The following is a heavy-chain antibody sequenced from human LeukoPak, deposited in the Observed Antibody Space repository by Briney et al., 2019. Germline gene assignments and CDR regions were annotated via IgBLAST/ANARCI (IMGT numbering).Heavy chain of an antibody. Sequence: PGGSLRLSCAASGFTFSSYAMSWVRQAPGKGLEWVSAISGSGGSTYYADSVKGRFTISRDNSKNTLYLQMNSLRAEDTAVYYCAKDWIQWELQNDWFDPWGQGTLVTVSS. CDR3: AKDWIQWELQNDWFDP. J-gene: IGHJ5*02. CDR2: ISGSGGST. V-gene: IGHV3-23*01. D-gene: IGHD1-26*01. CDR1: GFTFSSYA.